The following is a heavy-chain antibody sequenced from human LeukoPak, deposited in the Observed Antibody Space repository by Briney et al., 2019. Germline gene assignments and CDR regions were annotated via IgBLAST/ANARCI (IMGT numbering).Heavy chain of an antibody. J-gene: IGHJ4*02. Sequence: GGSLRLSCAASGFTFSSHAMPWVRQAPGKGLEYVSDISNNGGSTYYANSVKGRFTISRDNSKNTLYLQMGSLRAEDTALYYCAKDGEGGIAAAGYFDYWGQGTLVTVSS. CDR3: AKDGEGGIAAAGYFDY. V-gene: IGHV3-64*01. D-gene: IGHD6-13*01. CDR2: ISNNGGST. CDR1: GFTFSSHA.